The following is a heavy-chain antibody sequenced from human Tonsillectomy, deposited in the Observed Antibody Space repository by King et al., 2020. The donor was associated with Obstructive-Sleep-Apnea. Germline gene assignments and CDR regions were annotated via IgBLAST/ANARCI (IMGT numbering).Heavy chain of an antibody. V-gene: IGHV3-7*03. CDR1: GFSFSSYW. D-gene: IGHD4-17*01. CDR3: ARVGGPYGDYGVFRFDP. Sequence: VQLVESGGGVVQPGGSLRLSCAASGFSFSSYWMGWVRQAPGRGLEWVANINEGGGERNYVDSVKGLFTSSRDNAKNSLFLQMHSLRAEDTAVYYCARVGGPYGDYGVFRFDPWGQETLVTVSS. CDR2: INEGGGER. J-gene: IGHJ5*02.